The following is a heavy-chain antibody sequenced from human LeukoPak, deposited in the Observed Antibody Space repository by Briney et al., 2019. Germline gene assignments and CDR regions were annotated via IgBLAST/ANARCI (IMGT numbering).Heavy chain of an antibody. J-gene: IGHJ4*02. D-gene: IGHD6-13*01. Sequence: SETLSLTCTVSGGSISSYSWSWVRQPPGKGLEWVGFIYHSGSTNYNPSLKSRVTMSVDTSKNQFSLKLSSVTAADTAVYYCARGSSSWPARFDYWSQGTLVTVSS. V-gene: IGHV4-59*01. CDR3: ARGSSSWPARFDY. CDR1: GGSISSYS. CDR2: IYHSGST.